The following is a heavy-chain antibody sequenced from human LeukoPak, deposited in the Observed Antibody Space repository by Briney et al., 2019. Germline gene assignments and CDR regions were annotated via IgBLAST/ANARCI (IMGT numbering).Heavy chain of an antibody. CDR3: ARQVRAAAGPFDY. J-gene: IGHJ4*02. Sequence: SQTLSLTCTVSGGSISSGDYYWSWIRQPPGKGLEWIGYIYYSGSTYYNPSLKSRVTISVDTSKNQFSLKLSSVTAADTAVFYCARQVRAAAGPFDYWGQGTLVTVSS. V-gene: IGHV4-30-4*08. D-gene: IGHD6-13*01. CDR1: GGSISSGDYY. CDR2: IYYSGST.